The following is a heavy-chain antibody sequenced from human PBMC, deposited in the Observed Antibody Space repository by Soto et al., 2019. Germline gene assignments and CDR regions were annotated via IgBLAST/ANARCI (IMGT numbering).Heavy chain of an antibody. CDR3: ARYGSGECNRGSCYSPFDY. J-gene: IGHJ4*02. Sequence: TLSLTCTVSGRSISSVNYYWSWIRQHPGKGLEWIGYIYYSGSTYYNPSLRSRVTISVDTSKNQFSLKLSSVTAADTAVYYCARYGSGECNRGSCYSPFDYWGQGTLVTSPQ. CDR2: IYYSGST. CDR1: GRSISSVNYY. D-gene: IGHD2-15*01. V-gene: IGHV4-30-4*01.